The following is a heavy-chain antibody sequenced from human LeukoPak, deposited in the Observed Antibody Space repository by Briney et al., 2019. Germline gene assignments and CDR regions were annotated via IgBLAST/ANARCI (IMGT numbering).Heavy chain of an antibody. D-gene: IGHD3-10*01. J-gene: IGHJ3*02. CDR2: IKTDGSST. V-gene: IGHV3-74*01. CDR3: ARDPHGSGSMNDAFDI. Sequence: GGSLRLSCAASGFTFSSYWMHWVRQAPGKGLVWVSRIKTDGSSTSYADSVRGRVTISRDNAKNALYLQLNSLTAEDMAVYYCARDPHGSGSMNDAFDIWGQGTMVTVSS. CDR1: GFTFSSYW.